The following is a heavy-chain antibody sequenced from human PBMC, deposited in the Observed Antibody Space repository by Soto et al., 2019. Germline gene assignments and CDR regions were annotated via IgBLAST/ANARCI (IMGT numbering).Heavy chain of an antibody. Sequence: ASEKLYWKAGGYTITGQYMNWVRHAPGQRLEWMGWINPNSGGTNYAQKFQGRVTMTRDTSISTAYMELSRLRSDDTAVYYCARVGLRGISVAWRQQRSSDPWDQ. V-gene: IGHV1-2*02. CDR2: INPNSGGT. CDR1: GYTITGQY. J-gene: IGHJ5*02. D-gene: IGHD6-19*01. CDR3: ARVGLRGISVAWRQQRSSDP.